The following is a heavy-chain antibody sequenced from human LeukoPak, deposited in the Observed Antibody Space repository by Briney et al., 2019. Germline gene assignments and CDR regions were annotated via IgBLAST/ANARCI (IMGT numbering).Heavy chain of an antibody. CDR1: GFTFSSYS. J-gene: IGHJ5*02. CDR3: ARDFSGYCSGGSCFDP. Sequence: GGSLRLSCAASGFTFSSYSMNWVRQAPGKGLEWVSSISSSSSYIYYADSVKGRFTISRDNAKNSLYLQMNSLRAEDTAVYYCARDFSGYCSGGSCFDPWGQGTPVTVSS. D-gene: IGHD2-15*01. CDR2: ISSSSSYI. V-gene: IGHV3-21*01.